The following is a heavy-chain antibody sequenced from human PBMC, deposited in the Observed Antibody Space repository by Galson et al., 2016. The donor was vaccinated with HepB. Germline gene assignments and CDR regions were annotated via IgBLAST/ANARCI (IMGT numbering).Heavy chain of an antibody. D-gene: IGHD1-26*01. CDR2: TSGNADIT. J-gene: IGHJ5*02. V-gene: IGHV3-64D*06. CDR1: GFIFSAYA. CDR3: LRIVNWSYYT. Sequence: SLRLSCAASGFIFSAYAMHWVRQAPGTGLECVSATSGNADITHYVDSVKGRCTTSKDFSKSTLYLQMSSLRLEDTAVYYCLRIVNWSYYTWGQGTLVTVSS.